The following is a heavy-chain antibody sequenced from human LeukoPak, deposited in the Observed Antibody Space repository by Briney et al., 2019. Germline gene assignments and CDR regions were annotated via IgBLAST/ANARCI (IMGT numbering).Heavy chain of an antibody. J-gene: IGHJ6*02. Sequence: TGGSRRLSCAASGFTFSDYYMSWIRQAPGKGLEWVSYISSSGSTIYYADSVKGRFTISRDNAKNSLYLQMNSLRAEDTAVYYCARDLQFGDSPGYYYYGMDVWGQGTTVTVSS. CDR3: ARDLQFGDSPGYYYYGMDV. CDR1: GFTFSDYY. D-gene: IGHD3-10*01. CDR2: ISSSGSTI. V-gene: IGHV3-11*01.